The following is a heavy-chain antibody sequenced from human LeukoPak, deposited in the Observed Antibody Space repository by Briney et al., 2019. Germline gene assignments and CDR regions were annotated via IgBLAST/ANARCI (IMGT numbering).Heavy chain of an antibody. CDR2: ISYSGST. J-gene: IGHJ4*02. D-gene: IGHD5/OR15-5a*01. Sequence: SETLSLTCTVSGVSISSNSQYWAWTRQPPGKGLEWLGTISYSGSTHYHPSLKTRFTISLDTTKKQFSLKLSSMTAADTAVYYCARNPGTSTLDYWGQGTLVTVSS. CDR1: GVSISSNSQY. V-gene: IGHV4-39*01. CDR3: ARNPGTSTLDY.